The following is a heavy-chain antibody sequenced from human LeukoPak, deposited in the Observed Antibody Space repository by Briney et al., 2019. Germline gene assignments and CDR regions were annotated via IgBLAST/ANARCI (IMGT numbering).Heavy chain of an antibody. V-gene: IGHV4-34*01. D-gene: IGHD3-22*01. CDR3: ARGPPYYDSSGYYYLHYHYFDY. CDR2: INHSGST. Sequence: SETLSLTCAVYGGSFSGYYWSWIRQPPGKGLEWIGEINHSGSTNYNPSLKSRVTISVDTSKNQFSLKLSSVTAADTAVYYCARGPPYYDSSGYYYLHYHYFDYWGQGTLVTVSS. CDR1: GGSFSGYY. J-gene: IGHJ4*02.